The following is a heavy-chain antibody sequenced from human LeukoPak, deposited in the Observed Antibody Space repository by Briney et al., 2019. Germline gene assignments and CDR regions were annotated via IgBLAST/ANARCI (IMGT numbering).Heavy chain of an antibody. CDR1: GGSISSYY. CDR2: IYYSGST. D-gene: IGHD3-22*01. V-gene: IGHV4-39*01. Sequence: SETLSLTCTVSGGSISSYYWGWIRQPPGKGLEWIGSIYYSGSTYYNPSLKSRVTISVDTSKNQFSLKLSSVTAADTAVYYCARRTYDSSGYTDYWGQGTLVNVSS. CDR3: ARRTYDSSGYTDY. J-gene: IGHJ4*02.